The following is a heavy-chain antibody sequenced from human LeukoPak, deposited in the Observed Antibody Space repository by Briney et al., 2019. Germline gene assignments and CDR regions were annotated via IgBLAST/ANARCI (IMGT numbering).Heavy chain of an antibody. V-gene: IGHV3-23*01. CDR3: AKDSSYTKQLVPGLDDY. CDR2: ISGSGGST. CDR1: GFTFSSYA. Sequence: GGSLRLSRAASGFTFSSYAMSWVRQAPGKGLEWVSAISGSGGSTYYADSVKGRFTISRDNSKNTLYLQMNSLRAEDTAVYYCAKDSSYTKQLVPGLDDYWGQGTLVTVSS. D-gene: IGHD6-6*01. J-gene: IGHJ4*02.